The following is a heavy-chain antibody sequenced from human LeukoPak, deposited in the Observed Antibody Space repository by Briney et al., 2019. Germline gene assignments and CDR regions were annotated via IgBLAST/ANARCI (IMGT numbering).Heavy chain of an antibody. CDR1: GGSISSSSYY. CDR2: IYYSGST. V-gene: IGHV4-39*01. Sequence: SETLSLTCTVSGGSISSSSYYWGWIRQPPGKGLEWIGSIYYSGSTYYNPSLKSRVTISVDTSKNQFSLKLSSVTAADTAVYYCARHTTFDYDFWSGYENWFDPWGQGTLVTVSS. D-gene: IGHD3-3*01. CDR3: ARHTTFDYDFWSGYENWFDP. J-gene: IGHJ5*02.